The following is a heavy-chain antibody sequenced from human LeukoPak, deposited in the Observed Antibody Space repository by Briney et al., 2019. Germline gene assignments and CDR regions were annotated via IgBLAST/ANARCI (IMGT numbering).Heavy chain of an antibody. D-gene: IGHD2-15*01. CDR1: GFTFSSYW. V-gene: IGHV3-7*01. Sequence: GGSLRLSCAVSGFTFSSYWMSWVRQAPGKGREWVANINQEGSEKYYVDSLEGRFTISRDNATNSLFLQMNSQRAEDTAVYCCVRDAYSGCSCYGYWGQGTLVIGSS. J-gene: IGHJ4*02. CDR2: INQEGSEK. CDR3: VRDAYSGCSCYGY.